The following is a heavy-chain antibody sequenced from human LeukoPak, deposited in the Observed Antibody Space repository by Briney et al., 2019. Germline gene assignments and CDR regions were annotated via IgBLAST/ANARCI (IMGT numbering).Heavy chain of an antibody. CDR3: AATGIAVAGTPFDY. D-gene: IGHD6-19*01. CDR2: ISGSGGST. Sequence: GSLRLSCAASGLTLSSYAMSWVRQAPGKGLEWVSAISGSGGSTYYADSVKGRFTISRDNSKNTLYLQMNSLRAEDTAVYYCAATGIAVAGTPFDYWGQGTLVTVSS. CDR1: GLTLSSYA. V-gene: IGHV3-23*01. J-gene: IGHJ4*02.